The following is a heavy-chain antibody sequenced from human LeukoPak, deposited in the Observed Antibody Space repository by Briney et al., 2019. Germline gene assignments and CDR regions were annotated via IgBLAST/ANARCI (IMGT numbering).Heavy chain of an antibody. CDR1: GFTFNKFA. V-gene: IGHV3-23*01. D-gene: IGHD2-15*01. Sequence: PGGSLRLSCAASGFTFNKFAMSWVRQAPGKGLEWVSSISHSGSSTYYADSAKGRITISRDNSENTLYLQMNSLRAEDTAVYYCTRGPYCSGGTCYSLGEFDPWGQGTLVTVSS. J-gene: IGHJ5*02. CDR3: TRGPYCSGGTCYSLGEFDP. CDR2: ISHSGSST.